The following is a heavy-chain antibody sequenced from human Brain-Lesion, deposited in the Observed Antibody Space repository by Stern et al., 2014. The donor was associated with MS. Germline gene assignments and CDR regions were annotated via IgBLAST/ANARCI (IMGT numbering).Heavy chain of an antibody. V-gene: IGHV3-30*01. CDR3: ARGGAVTTSDYYLDY. Sequence: VQLVESGGGVGPPGRSLRLSCAASGFTFSYHAMHWVRQAPGKGLEWVALIAYDGSDKNDADSVKGRFTISRDNSRNTLYLQMNSLRVDDTAVYYCARGGAVTTSDYYLDYWGQGILVTVSS. J-gene: IGHJ4*02. D-gene: IGHD4-17*01. CDR2: IAYDGSDK. CDR1: GFTFSYHA.